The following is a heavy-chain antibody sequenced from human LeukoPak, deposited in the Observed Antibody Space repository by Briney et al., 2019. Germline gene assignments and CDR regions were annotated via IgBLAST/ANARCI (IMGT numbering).Heavy chain of an antibody. CDR1: GGSISSSSYY. Sequence: SETLSLTCTVSGGSISSSSYYRGWIRQPPGKGLEWIGSSYYSGSTYYNPSLKSRVTISVDTSKNQFSLKLSSVTAADTAVYYCASMGGSYGYYYYYMDVWGKGTTVTISS. CDR3: ASMGGSYGYYYYYMDV. D-gene: IGHD1-26*01. J-gene: IGHJ6*03. CDR2: SYYSGST. V-gene: IGHV4-39*01.